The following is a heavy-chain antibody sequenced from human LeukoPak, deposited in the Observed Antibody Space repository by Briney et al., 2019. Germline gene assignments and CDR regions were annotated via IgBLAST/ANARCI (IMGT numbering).Heavy chain of an antibody. CDR3: ARASGGYEYYFDY. CDR1: GFTFSSYS. D-gene: IGHD5-12*01. V-gene: IGHV3-21*01. J-gene: IGHJ4*02. CDR2: ISSSSSYI. Sequence: GGSLRLSCAASGFTFSSYSMNWVRQAPGKGLKWVSSISSSSSYIYYADSVKGRFTISRDNAKNSLYLQMNSLRAEDTAVYYCARASGGYEYYFDYWGQGTLVTVSS.